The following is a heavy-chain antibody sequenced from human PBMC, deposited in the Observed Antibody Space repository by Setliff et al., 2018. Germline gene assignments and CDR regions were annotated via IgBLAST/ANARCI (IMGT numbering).Heavy chain of an antibody. CDR1: GDSVNSGNYY. CDR2: IYIGGSA. J-gene: IGHJ6*03. CDR3: AREQWLDPPGYYYMDV. Sequence: KPSETLSLTCTVSGDSVNSGNYYWSWIRQPAGKGLEWIGHIYIGGSANYNPSLKSRVTMSIDTSKNQFSLKLNSVTAADMAVYYCAREQWLDPPGYYYMDVWAKGTTVTVSS. D-gene: IGHD6-19*01. V-gene: IGHV4-61*10.